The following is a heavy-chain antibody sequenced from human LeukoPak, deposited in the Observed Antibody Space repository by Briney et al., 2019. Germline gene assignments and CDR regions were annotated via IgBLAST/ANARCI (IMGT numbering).Heavy chain of an antibody. CDR2: ISWNSGSI. Sequence: GGSLRLSCAASGFTFDDYAMHWVRQAPGKGLEGVSGISWNSGSIGYADSVKGRFTISRDNAKNSLYLQMNSLRAEDTALYYCAKSAFDIWGQGTMVTVSS. CDR1: GFTFDDYA. CDR3: AKSAFDI. V-gene: IGHV3-9*01. J-gene: IGHJ3*02.